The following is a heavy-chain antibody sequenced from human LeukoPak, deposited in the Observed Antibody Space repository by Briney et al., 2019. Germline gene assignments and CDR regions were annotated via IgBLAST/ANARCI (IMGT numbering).Heavy chain of an antibody. V-gene: IGHV1-69*05. J-gene: IGHJ6*02. Sequence: ASVKVSCKASGGTFSSYAISWVRQAPGQGLEWMGGIIPIFGTANYAQKFQGRVTITRDTSASTAYMELSSLRSEDTAVYYCARAPRGAFYYYGMDVWGQGTTVTVSS. CDR1: GGTFSSYA. CDR2: IIPIFGTA. D-gene: IGHD3-16*01. CDR3: ARAPRGAFYYYGMDV.